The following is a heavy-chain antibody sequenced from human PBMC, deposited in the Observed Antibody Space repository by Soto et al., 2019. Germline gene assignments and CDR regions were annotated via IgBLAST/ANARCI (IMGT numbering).Heavy chain of an antibody. D-gene: IGHD3-3*01. V-gene: IGHV1-69*02. CDR3: ATGAEIFGVVTDAFDI. J-gene: IGHJ3*02. Sequence: QVQLVQSGAEVKKPGSSVKVSCKASGGTFSSYTISWVRQAPGQGLEWMGRIIPIVGIANYAQKFQGRGTITADKSTSTAYRELSSLRSEDTAVYYCATGAEIFGVVTDAFDIWGQGTMVTVSS. CDR2: IIPIVGIA. CDR1: GGTFSSYT.